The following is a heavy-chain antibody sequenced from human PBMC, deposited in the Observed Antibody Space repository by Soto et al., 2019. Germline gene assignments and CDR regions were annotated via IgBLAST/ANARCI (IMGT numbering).Heavy chain of an antibody. D-gene: IGHD2-2*01. Sequence: ASVKVSCKTSGYIFTNYVIHWVRQAPGQSLEWMGWINAGNGNTQYSQKFQGRVTITRDTSASTAYVELSSLRAEDTAVYYCARDLIVDERGVVVTAARDYYYYGMDVWGQGTTVTVSS. CDR3: ARDLIVDERGVVVTAARDYYYYGMDV. CDR2: INAGNGNT. CDR1: GYIFTNYV. J-gene: IGHJ6*02. V-gene: IGHV1-3*01.